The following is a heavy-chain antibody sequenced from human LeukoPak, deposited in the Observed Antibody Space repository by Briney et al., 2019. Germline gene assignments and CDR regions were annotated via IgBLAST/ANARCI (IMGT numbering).Heavy chain of an antibody. J-gene: IGHJ4*02. CDR2: ISSSSSYT. D-gene: IGHD5-24*01. Sequence: GGSLRLSCAASGFTFSDYYMSWIRQAPGKGLEWVSYISSSSSYTNYADSVKGRFTISRDNAKNSLYLQMNSLRAEDTAVYYCARAVGYNSPFDYWGQGTLVTVSS. CDR1: GFTFSDYY. V-gene: IGHV3-11*05. CDR3: ARAVGYNSPFDY.